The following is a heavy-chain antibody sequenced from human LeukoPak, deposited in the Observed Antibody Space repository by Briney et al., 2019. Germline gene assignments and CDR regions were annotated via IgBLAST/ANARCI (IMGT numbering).Heavy chain of an antibody. CDR2: VYYSGST. V-gene: IGHV4-39*01. CDR3: ARNITSGYFDY. CDR1: GGPFIGTPHY. D-gene: IGHD2/OR15-2a*01. Sequence: SETLSLTCSVSGGPFIGTPHYWAWIRQPPGKGLEWIGSVYYSGSTTYSPSLKSRVTISVDRSQNQFSLRLTSVTGADTAVYFCARNITSGYFDYWGPGIPVTVSS. J-gene: IGHJ4*02.